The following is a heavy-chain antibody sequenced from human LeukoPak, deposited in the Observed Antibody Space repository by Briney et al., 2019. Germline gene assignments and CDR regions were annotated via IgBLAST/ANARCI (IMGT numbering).Heavy chain of an antibody. CDR3: ARDRAGDSFDI. Sequence: SETLSLTCTVSGDSISSGNYYWTWIRQSAGKGLEWIGRIHTSGNINYNPSLKSQVTISIDTSKNQFFLNLNLVTAADTAVYCARDRAGDSFDIWGQGTLVTVSS. J-gene: IGHJ3*02. V-gene: IGHV4-61*02. D-gene: IGHD7-27*01. CDR1: GDSISSGNYY. CDR2: IHTSGNI.